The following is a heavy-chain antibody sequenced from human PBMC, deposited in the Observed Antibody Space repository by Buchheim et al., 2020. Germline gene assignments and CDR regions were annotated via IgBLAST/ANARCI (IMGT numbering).Heavy chain of an antibody. J-gene: IGHJ4*02. CDR1: GFVFSTYF. D-gene: IGHD5/OR15-5a*01. CDR3: ARDKGVSLDY. Sequence: QVQLVESGGGVVQPGRSLRLSCAASGFVFSTYFMHWVRQAPGKGLEWVAVISYDGSNKYYADSVKGRFTISRDNSKNTLYLQMNSLRAEDTAVYYCARDKGVSLDYWGQGTL. V-gene: IGHV3-30*19. CDR2: ISYDGSNK.